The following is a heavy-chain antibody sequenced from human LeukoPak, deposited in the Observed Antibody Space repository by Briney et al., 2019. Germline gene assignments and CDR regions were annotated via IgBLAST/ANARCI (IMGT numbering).Heavy chain of an antibody. D-gene: IGHD5-12*01. CDR3: ARDYEWLRLRYYFDY. V-gene: IGHV1-2*02. CDR2: INSNSGGT. J-gene: IGHJ4*02. Sequence: ASVKVSCKASGYTFTGYYMHWVRQAPGQGLEWMGWINSNSGGTNYAQKFQGRVTMTRDTSISTAYMELSRLRSDDTAVYYCARDYEWLRLRYYFDYWGQGTLVTVSS. CDR1: GYTFTGYY.